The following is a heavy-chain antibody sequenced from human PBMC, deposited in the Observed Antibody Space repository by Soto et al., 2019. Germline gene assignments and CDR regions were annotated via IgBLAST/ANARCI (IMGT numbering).Heavy chain of an antibody. D-gene: IGHD2-8*01. CDR2: LNPNSGAT. V-gene: IGHV1-2*02. J-gene: IGHJ4*02. CDR1: GYTFTGYY. CDR3: ARDMVYTIGDFDY. Sequence: ASVKVSCKASGYTFTGYYIHWVRQAPGQGLEWVGWLNPNSGATNYAQKFQGRVTMTRDSSIITAYMELSRLRSDDTAVYYCARDMVYTIGDFDYWGQGTLVTVSS.